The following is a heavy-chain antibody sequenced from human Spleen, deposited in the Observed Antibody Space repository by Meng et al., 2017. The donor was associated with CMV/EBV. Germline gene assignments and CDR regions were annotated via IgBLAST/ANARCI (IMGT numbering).Heavy chain of an antibody. D-gene: IGHD3-22*01. V-gene: IGHV3-74*01. Sequence: AYGFTCRSYWMHWVRQAPGKGLVWVSRINSDESSTSYADSVKGRFTISRDNAKNSQYLQMNSLRAEDTAVYYCASYYDSSGYYFDYWGQGTLVTVSS. J-gene: IGHJ4*02. CDR2: INSDESST. CDR1: GFTCRSYW. CDR3: ASYYDSSGYYFDY.